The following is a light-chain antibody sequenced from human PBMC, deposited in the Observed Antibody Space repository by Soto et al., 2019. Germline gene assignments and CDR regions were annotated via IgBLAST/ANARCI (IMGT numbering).Light chain of an antibody. V-gene: IGKV4-1*01. CDR3: HLYHSAHQT. Sequence: DIVMTQSPDSLAVSLGERATINCKSSQSVLYSPNNKNYLAWYQQKPGQPPRLLVYWASTRESGVPDRFSGSGPGTDFTLTISTLQAEDAAVYYCHLYHSAHQTFGQGTKEEIK. CDR1: QSVLYSPNNKNY. J-gene: IGKJ1*01. CDR2: WAS.